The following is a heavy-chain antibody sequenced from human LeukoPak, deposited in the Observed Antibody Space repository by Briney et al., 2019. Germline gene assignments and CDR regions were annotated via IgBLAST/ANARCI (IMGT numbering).Heavy chain of an antibody. CDR1: GFTFSSYS. CDR3: AREPIVVVPAAKGGDYMDV. Sequence: PGCSLRLSCAASGFTFSSYSMNWVRQAPAKGLDGVSYISSSSSTIYYADSVKGRFTISRDNAKNSLYLQMNSLRAEDTAVYYCAREPIVVVPAAKGGDYMDVWGKGTTVTVSS. V-gene: IGHV3-48*01. CDR2: ISSSSSTI. D-gene: IGHD2-2*01. J-gene: IGHJ6*03.